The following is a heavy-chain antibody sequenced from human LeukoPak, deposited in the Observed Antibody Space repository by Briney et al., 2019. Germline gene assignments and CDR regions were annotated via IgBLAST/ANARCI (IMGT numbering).Heavy chain of an antibody. CDR3: TREYQCDY. CDR1: GFTFSSYG. CDR2: ISYDGSNK. V-gene: IGHV3-30*03. D-gene: IGHD2-2*01. Sequence: PGRSLRLSCGASGFTFSSYGMHWVRQAPGKGLEWVAVISYDGSNKYYEDSVKGRFTISRDNSNNTLYLQMNSLKTEDTAVYYCTREYQCDYWAREPWSPSPQ. J-gene: IGHJ4*02.